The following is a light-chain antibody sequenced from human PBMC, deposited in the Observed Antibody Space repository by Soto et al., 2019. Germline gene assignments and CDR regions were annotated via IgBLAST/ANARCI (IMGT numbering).Light chain of an antibody. CDR2: GAA. CDR1: QSVSTN. J-gene: IGKJ5*01. CDR3: QQRYNWPPIA. Sequence: EIVMTQSPATLSVWPAEIATCSCVRSQSVSTNLAWYQKKTGQYPSLLIYGAATSATGGPARFSGGRCGGDLALTISSLEPEDYAVYYCQQRYNWPPIAVGQGTRLEIK. V-gene: IGKV3D-15*01.